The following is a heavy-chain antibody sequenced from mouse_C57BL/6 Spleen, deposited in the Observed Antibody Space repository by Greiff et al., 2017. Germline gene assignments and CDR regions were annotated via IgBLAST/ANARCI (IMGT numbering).Heavy chain of an antibody. CDR3: ARSPIYYDYDDAY. D-gene: IGHD2-4*01. CDR2: IYPSDSET. V-gene: IGHV1-61*01. Sequence: QVQLQQPGAELVRPGSSVKLSCKASGYTFTSYWMDWVKQRPGQGLEWNGNIYPSDSETHYNQKFKDKATLTVDKSSSTAYMQLSSLTSEDAAVYYWARSPIYYDYDDAYWGQGTLVTVSA. J-gene: IGHJ3*01. CDR1: GYTFTSYW.